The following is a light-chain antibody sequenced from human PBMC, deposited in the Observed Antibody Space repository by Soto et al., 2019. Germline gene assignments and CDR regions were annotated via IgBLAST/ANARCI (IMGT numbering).Light chain of an antibody. CDR1: QSISTW. Sequence: DIQMTQSPSTLSASVGDRVTITCRASQSISTWLAWYQQKPGKAPKFLIQKASTLESVVPSRFSGSGSGTEFTLTISSLQPDDFATYFCQQSNSYPLTFVGGTKVEIK. CDR3: QQSNSYPLT. J-gene: IGKJ4*01. V-gene: IGKV1-5*03. CDR2: KAS.